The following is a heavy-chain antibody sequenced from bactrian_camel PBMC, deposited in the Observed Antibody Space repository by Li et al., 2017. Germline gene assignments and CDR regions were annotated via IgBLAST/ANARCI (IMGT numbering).Heavy chain of an antibody. CDR2: IYSDGSKT. J-gene: IGHJ4*01. CDR3: ASASSSAGSACLVSHIWYNY. D-gene: IGHD1*01. Sequence: VQLVESGGGLVQPGGSLTLSCVASGFGIGDYTMSWVRQAPGKGLEWVSGIYSDGSKTLYADSVKGRFTISQDNDKNTVYLEMNSLLPEDTAMYYCASASSSAGSACLVSHIWYNYWGQGTQVTVS. V-gene: IGHV3S7*01. CDR1: GFGIGDYT.